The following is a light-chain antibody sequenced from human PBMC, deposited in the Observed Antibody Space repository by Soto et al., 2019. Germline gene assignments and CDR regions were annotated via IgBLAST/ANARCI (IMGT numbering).Light chain of an antibody. CDR3: LSHSGSSNV. Sequence: QSALTQPPSASGSPGQSVAISCTGTSRDVGASDYVSWYQQHSGKAPKLLLYDVNKRPSGVPDRFSGSKSGNTASLTVSALQADDEADYYCLSHSGSSNVLGTGTKLTVL. CDR2: DVN. V-gene: IGLV2-8*01. CDR1: SRDVGASDY. J-gene: IGLJ1*01.